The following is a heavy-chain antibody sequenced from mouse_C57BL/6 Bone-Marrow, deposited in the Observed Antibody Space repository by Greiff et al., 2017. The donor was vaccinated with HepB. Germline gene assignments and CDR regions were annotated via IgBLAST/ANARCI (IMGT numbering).Heavy chain of an antibody. V-gene: IGHV2-6*01. J-gene: IGHJ3*01. D-gene: IGHD4-1*01. CDR2: IWGVGST. Sequence: VMLVESGPGLVAPSQSLSITCTVSGFTLTSYGVDWVRQSPGKGLEWLGVIWGVGSTNYNSALKSRLSISKDNSKSQVFLKMNSLQTDDTAMYYCATLGRGFAYWGQGTLVTVSA. CDR3: ATLGRGFAY. CDR1: GFTLTSYG.